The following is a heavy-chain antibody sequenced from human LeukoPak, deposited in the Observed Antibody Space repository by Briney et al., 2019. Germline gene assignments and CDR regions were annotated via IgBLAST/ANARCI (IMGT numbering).Heavy chain of an antibody. CDR1: GGSISSTHW. D-gene: IGHD6-19*01. CDR3: ARDQWLLRGGDHDAFDI. J-gene: IGHJ3*02. V-gene: IGHV4-4*02. Sequence: SETLSLTCAVSGGSISSTHWWKWVRPPPGKGLEWIGEIFHSGTTNYNPSLKSRVTISIDKSKNQFSLQLRSVTAADTAVYYCARDQWLLRGGDHDAFDIWGQGTMVTVSS. CDR2: IFHSGTT.